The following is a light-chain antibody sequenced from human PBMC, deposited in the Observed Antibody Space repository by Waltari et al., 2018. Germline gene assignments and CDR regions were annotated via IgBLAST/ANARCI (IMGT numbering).Light chain of an antibody. CDR1: QTLTTY. J-gene: IGKJ2*01. CDR2: AAS. V-gene: IGKV1-39*01. Sequence: DIQLTQSPSYLSASVGDRVTITCRASQTLTTYLNWYQKRPGTAPKFLIYAASNLETGVPSRFSGGGSGTDFTLTISGLQPDDFATYYCQQSKEVPFTFGQGTHLEVK. CDR3: QQSKEVPFT.